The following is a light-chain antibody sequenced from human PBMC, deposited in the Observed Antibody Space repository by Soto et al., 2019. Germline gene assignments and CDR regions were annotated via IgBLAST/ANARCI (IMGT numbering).Light chain of an antibody. CDR1: GSDLGGYNY. V-gene: IGLV2-14*01. J-gene: IGLJ2*01. CDR2: DVS. Sequence: QSALTQPASVSGSPGQSITISCTGTGSDLGGYNYVSWYQQHPGKAPKVMIYDVSNRPSGVSNRFSGSKSGNTASLTISGLQPEDEADYYCSSYTSASTPLVFGGGTEVTVL. CDR3: SSYTSASTPLV.